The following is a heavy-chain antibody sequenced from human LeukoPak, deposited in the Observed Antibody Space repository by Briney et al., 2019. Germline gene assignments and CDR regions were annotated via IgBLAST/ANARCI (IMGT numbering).Heavy chain of an antibody. D-gene: IGHD5-12*01. Sequence: GRSLRLSCAASGFTFSSYAMHWVRQAPGKGLEWVAVIPYDGSNKYYADSVKGRFTISRDNSKNTLYLQMNSLRAEDTAVYYCARDHIVATIALDYWGQGTLVTVSS. CDR2: IPYDGSNK. CDR1: GFTFSSYA. J-gene: IGHJ4*02. CDR3: ARDHIVATIALDY. V-gene: IGHV3-30*04.